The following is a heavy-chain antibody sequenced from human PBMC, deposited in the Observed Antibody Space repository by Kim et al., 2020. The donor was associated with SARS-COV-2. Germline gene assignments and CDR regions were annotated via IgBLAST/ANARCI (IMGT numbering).Heavy chain of an antibody. CDR2: IKNKVERYTT. J-gene: IGHJ4*02. V-gene: IGHV3-72*01. Sequence: GGSLRLSCATSGFTFSDHYMDWVRQAPGKGLEWVARIKNKVERYTTEYAASVKDRFTISRDESRRSVYLQINSLKTEDTAVYFCSRNVFWRFDSWGQGTLVTVSS. D-gene: IGHD3-3*01. CDR1: GFTFSDHY. CDR3: SRNVFWRFDS.